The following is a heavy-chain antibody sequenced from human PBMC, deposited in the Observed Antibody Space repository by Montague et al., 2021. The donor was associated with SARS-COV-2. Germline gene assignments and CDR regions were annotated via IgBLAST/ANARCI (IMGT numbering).Heavy chain of an antibody. CDR1: GFTFSSYS. CDR3: ARDQQLVLGYYYGMDV. V-gene: IGHV3-21*01. Sequence: SLRLSCAASGFTFSSYSMNWVRQAPGKGLEWVSSISSSSSYIYYADSVKGRFTISRDNAKNSLYLQMNSLRAEDTAVYYCARDQQLVLGYYYGMDVWGQGTTVTVSS. D-gene: IGHD6-13*01. CDR2: ISSSSSYI. J-gene: IGHJ6*02.